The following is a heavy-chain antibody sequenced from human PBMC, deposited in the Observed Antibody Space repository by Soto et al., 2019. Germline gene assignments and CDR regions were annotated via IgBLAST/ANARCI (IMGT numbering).Heavy chain of an antibody. CDR3: ATGGATYGLITHDY. D-gene: IGHD3-22*01. V-gene: IGHV3-23*01. Sequence: EVQLLESGGGLVQPGGSLRLSCVVSGFTFSNFAMSWVRQAPGKGLEWVSILTGSSGVTYYADSVKGRFAISRDNSRNTLSLQMNSLTAEDPAVYYCATGGATYGLITHDYWGQGTRVSVAA. CDR2: LTGSSGVT. CDR1: GFTFSNFA. J-gene: IGHJ4*02.